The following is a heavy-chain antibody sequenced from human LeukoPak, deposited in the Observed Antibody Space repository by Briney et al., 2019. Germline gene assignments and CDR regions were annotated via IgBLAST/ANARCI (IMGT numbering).Heavy chain of an antibody. D-gene: IGHD3-10*01. CDR1: GFTFSDYY. Sequence: GGSLRLSCAASGFTFSDYYMSWIRQAPGKGLEWVSYISSSSSYTNYADSVKGRFTISRDNAKNSLYLQMNSLRAEDTAVYYSARGRRNWGELFNYYYYGMDVWGKGTTVTVSS. J-gene: IGHJ6*04. CDR3: ARGRRNWGELFNYYYYGMDV. V-gene: IGHV3-11*06. CDR2: ISSSSSYT.